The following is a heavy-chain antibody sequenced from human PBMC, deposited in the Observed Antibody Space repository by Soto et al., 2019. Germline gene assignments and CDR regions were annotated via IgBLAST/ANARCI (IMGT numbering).Heavy chain of an antibody. J-gene: IGHJ5*02. CDR3: AKDNHEMGTGGGLDP. V-gene: IGHV3-30*18. Sequence: GGSLRLSCAASGFTFSNYVMHWVRQAPGKGLEWVAVMSFDGHYKYYADSVKGRFTISRDNSNNTLFLQMDSLRSEDTAVYYCAKDNHEMGTGGGLDPSGQGTLVTFSS. CDR2: MSFDGHYK. D-gene: IGHD5-18*01. CDR1: GFTFSNYV.